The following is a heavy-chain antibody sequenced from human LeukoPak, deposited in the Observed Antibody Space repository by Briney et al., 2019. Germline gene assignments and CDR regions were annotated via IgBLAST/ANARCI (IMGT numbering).Heavy chain of an antibody. CDR2: INPNSGGT. Sequence: ASVKVSCKSSGYTFTGYYIHWLRQAPGQGLEWMGFINPNSGGTNYAQKFQGRVTMTRDTSISTAYMELSSLTSDDTAVYYCARDLEGYHYGSGNYPQWGQGTLITVSS. D-gene: IGHD3-10*01. V-gene: IGHV1-2*02. J-gene: IGHJ4*02. CDR1: GYTFTGYY. CDR3: ARDLEGYHYGSGNYPQ.